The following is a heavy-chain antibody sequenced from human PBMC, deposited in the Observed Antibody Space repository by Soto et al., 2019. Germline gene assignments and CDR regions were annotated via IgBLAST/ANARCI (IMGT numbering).Heavy chain of an antibody. CDR1: GFTFSTHS. Sequence: EVQLVESGGGLVKPGGSLRLSCAASGFTFSTHSMNWVRQAPGKGPEWVSSINDKSNYIFYAYSVKGRFTIARDNAKNSMYLQMNSLRDDDTAVYYCATFPNYYGGWGQGTLVTVSA. J-gene: IGHJ4*02. CDR3: ATFPNYYGG. CDR2: INDKSNYI. V-gene: IGHV3-21*06.